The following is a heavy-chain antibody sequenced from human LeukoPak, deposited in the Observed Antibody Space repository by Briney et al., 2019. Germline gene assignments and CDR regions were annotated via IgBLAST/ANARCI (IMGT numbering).Heavy chain of an antibody. CDR2: ISAYNGNT. D-gene: IGHD3-22*01. V-gene: IGHV1-18*01. Sequence: GASVKVSCKASGYTFTSYGISWVRQAPGQGLEWMGWISAYNGNTNYAQKLQGRVTMTTDTSTSTAYMELRSSRSDDTAVYYCARAYYYDSSGYPTFDYWGQGNLVTVSS. CDR1: GYTFTSYG. CDR3: ARAYYYDSSGYPTFDY. J-gene: IGHJ4*02.